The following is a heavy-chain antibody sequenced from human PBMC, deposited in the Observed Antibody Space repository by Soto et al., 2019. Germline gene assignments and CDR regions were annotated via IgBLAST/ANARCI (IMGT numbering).Heavy chain of an antibody. D-gene: IGHD2-15*01. Sequence: QVQLVQSGAEVKKPGSSVKVSCKASGGTFSSYAISWVRQAPGQGLEWMGGIIPIFGTANYAQKFQGRVTSTAAESTSSAYRALSRLRSEDTAVYYCARKVLGYCSGGSCYSPPGGRVYGMDVWGQGTTVTVSS. CDR1: GGTFSSYA. V-gene: IGHV1-69*01. CDR2: IIPIFGTA. J-gene: IGHJ6*02. CDR3: ARKVLGYCSGGSCYSPPGGRVYGMDV.